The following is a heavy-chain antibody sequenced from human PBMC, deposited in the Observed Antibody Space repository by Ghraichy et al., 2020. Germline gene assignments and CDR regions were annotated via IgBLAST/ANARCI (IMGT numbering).Heavy chain of an antibody. Sequence: SETLSLTCAVYGGSFSDYYWSWIRQPPGRGLEWIGEINHSGSTNYNPSLKSRVTISADTSKNQFSLKVKSVTAADTAVYYCARGGGHYYFYALDVWGQGTTVTVSS. CDR3: ARGGGHYYFYALDV. CDR1: GGSFSDYY. V-gene: IGHV4-34*01. CDR2: INHSGST. D-gene: IGHD3-3*01. J-gene: IGHJ6*02.